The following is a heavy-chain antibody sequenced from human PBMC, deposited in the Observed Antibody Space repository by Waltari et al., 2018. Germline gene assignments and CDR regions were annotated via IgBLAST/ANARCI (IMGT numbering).Heavy chain of an antibody. CDR2: ISYDGSNK. CDR1: GFTFSSYA. D-gene: IGHD4-17*01. Sequence: QVQLVESGGGVVQPGRSLRRSCAASGFTFSSYAMHWVRQAPGKGLEWVAVISYDGSNKYYADSVKGRFTISRDNSKNTLYLQMNSLRAEDTAVYYCARGNDYGDYGLIHYWGQGTLVTVSS. V-gene: IGHV3-30-3*01. CDR3: ARGNDYGDYGLIHY. J-gene: IGHJ4*02.